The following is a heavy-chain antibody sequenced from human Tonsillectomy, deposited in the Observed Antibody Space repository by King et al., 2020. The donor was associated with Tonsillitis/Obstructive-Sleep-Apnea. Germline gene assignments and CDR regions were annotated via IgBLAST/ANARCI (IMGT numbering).Heavy chain of an antibody. CDR1: GGSISSYY. V-gene: IGHV4-59*01. D-gene: IGHD2/OR15-2a*01. CDR3: ARMEYRAGNAFDI. Sequence: VQLQESGXGLVKPSETLSLTCTVSGGSISSYYWSWIRQPPGKGLEWIGYIYYSGSTNYNPSLKSRVTISVDTSKNQFSLKLSSVTAADTAVYYCARMEYRAGNAFDIWGQGTMVTVSS. CDR2: IYYSGST. J-gene: IGHJ3*02.